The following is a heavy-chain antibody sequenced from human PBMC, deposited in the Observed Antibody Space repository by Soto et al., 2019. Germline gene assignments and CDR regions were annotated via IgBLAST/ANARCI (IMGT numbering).Heavy chain of an antibody. CDR2: IYYSGST. Sequence: QVQLQESGPGLVKPSQTLSLTCTVSGGSISSGGYYWSWIRQHPGKGLEWIGYIYYSGSTYYNPSLKSRVTISVDTSKNQFSLKLSSVTAADTAVYYCARDMVATLRSYGMDVWGQGTTVTVSS. CDR1: GGSISSGGYY. CDR3: ARDMVATLRSYGMDV. D-gene: IGHD1-26*01. V-gene: IGHV4-31*03. J-gene: IGHJ6*02.